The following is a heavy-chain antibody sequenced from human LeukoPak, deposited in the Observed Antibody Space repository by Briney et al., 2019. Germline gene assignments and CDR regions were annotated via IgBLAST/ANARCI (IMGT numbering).Heavy chain of an antibody. Sequence: SETLSLTCAVYGGPFSGYYWSWFRQPPGKGLEWIGEINHSGSTNYNPSLKSRVTISVDTSKNQFSLKLSSVTAADTAVYYCARVRYIRGVTFGFDYWGQGTLVTVSS. V-gene: IGHV4-34*01. CDR3: ARVRYIRGVTFGFDY. CDR1: GGPFSGYY. D-gene: IGHD3-10*02. CDR2: INHSGST. J-gene: IGHJ4*02.